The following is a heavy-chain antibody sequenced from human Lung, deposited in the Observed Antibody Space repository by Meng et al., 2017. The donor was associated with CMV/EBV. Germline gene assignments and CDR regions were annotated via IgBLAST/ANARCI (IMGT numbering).Heavy chain of an antibody. CDR3: ARGSEYSPRRWFDP. D-gene: IGHD2-21*01. Sequence: ASXXVFXKTSGYTFIGHYMHWLRQAPGQGLEWMGWINPMSGDTNFAQKFQGRVTMTRDTSISTAYMELSRLRSDDTAVYYCARGSEYSPRRWFDPWGQGTLVTVSS. CDR1: GYTFIGHY. CDR2: INPMSGDT. V-gene: IGHV1-2*02. J-gene: IGHJ5*02.